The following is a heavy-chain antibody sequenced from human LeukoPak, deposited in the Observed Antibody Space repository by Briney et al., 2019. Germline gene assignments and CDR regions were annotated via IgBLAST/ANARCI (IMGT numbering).Heavy chain of an antibody. V-gene: IGHV1-18*01. CDR3: ARDVRAVAGNFDY. Sequence: ASVKVSCKASAFNFISYGISWVRLVPGQGLEWMGWISAYNGDTNYAQSFQGRVTMTTDTSTSTVYMELSSLRSEDTAVYYCARDVRAVAGNFDYWGQGTLVTVSS. CDR1: AFNFISYG. D-gene: IGHD6-19*01. J-gene: IGHJ4*02. CDR2: ISAYNGDT.